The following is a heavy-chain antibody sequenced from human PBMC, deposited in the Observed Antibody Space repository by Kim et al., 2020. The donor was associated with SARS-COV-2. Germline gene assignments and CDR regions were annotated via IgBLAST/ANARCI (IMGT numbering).Heavy chain of an antibody. CDR3: ARDLGEGSGRFPGY. J-gene: IGHJ4*02. CDR2: ISYDGSNK. V-gene: IGHV3-30*04. D-gene: IGHD3-10*01. Sequence: GSLRLSCAASGFTFSSYAMHWVRQAPGKGLEWVAVISYDGSNKYYADTVKGRFTISRDNSKNTLYLQMNSLRAEDTAGYYCARDLGEGSGRFPGYWGQG. CDR1: GFTFSSYA.